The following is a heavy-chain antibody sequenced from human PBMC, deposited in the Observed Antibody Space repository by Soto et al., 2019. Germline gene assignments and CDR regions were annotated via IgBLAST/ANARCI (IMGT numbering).Heavy chain of an antibody. J-gene: IGHJ3*02. Sequence: SETLSLTCTVSGGSVSSGSYYWSWIRQPPGKGLEWIGYIYYSGSTNYNPSLKSRVTTSVDTSKNQFSLKLSSVTAADTAVYYCARRQQLWLQMTGAFDIWGQGTMVTVSS. D-gene: IGHD5-18*01. CDR2: IYYSGST. CDR1: GGSVSSGSYY. V-gene: IGHV4-61*01. CDR3: ARRQQLWLQMTGAFDI.